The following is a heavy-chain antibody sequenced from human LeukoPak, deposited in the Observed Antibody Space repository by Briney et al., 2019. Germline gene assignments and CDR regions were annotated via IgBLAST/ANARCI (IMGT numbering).Heavy chain of an antibody. CDR3: ARGGAAREYYFDY. Sequence: VASVKVSCKASGYTFTSYDINWVRQAAGQGPEWMGWMNPNSGNASYAQKFQRRVTITRNTPISTAYMELSSLRSEDTAVYYCARGGAAREYYFDYWGQGTLVTVSS. D-gene: IGHD3-10*01. J-gene: IGHJ4*02. CDR1: GYTFTSYD. V-gene: IGHV1-8*03. CDR2: MNPNSGNA.